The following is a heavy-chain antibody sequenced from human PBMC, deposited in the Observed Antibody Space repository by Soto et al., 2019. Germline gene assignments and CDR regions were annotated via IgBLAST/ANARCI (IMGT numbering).Heavy chain of an antibody. Sequence: GGSLRLSCVASGFTFSNYAMNWVRQAPGKGLEWVAVISYDGSNKYYADSVKGRITISRDNSRNTLYLQMNNLRAEDTAMYYCARGLGNNYGSFAYWGQGTLVTVSS. J-gene: IGHJ4*02. V-gene: IGHV3-30-3*01. CDR3: ARGLGNNYGSFAY. CDR1: GFTFSNYA. CDR2: ISYDGSNK. D-gene: IGHD4-17*01.